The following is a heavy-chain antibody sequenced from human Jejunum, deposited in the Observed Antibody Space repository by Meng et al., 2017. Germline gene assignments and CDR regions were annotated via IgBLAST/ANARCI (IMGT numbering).Heavy chain of an antibody. CDR1: GFSLSTSGVG. V-gene: IGHV2-5*02. CDR2: IYWDDDK. Sequence: QITLKESGPTLVKPTQTLTLTCTFAGFSLSTSGVGVAWIRQPPGKALEWLALIYWDDDKRFNPSLKSRLTITKDTFKNQVVLTMTNMDPVDTATYYCARLPDYYDTSGYYGWGQGTLVTVSS. J-gene: IGHJ4*02. D-gene: IGHD3-22*01. CDR3: ARLPDYYDTSGYYG.